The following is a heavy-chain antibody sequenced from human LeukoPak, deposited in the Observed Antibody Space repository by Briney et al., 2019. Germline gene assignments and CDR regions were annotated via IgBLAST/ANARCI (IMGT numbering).Heavy chain of an antibody. D-gene: IGHD3-22*01. CDR2: IRSKANNYAT. CDR1: GFTFSGSA. CDR3: TRRNKDDSSGYYYD. J-gene: IGHJ4*02. Sequence: GGSLRLSCAASGFTFSGSAMHWVRQASGKGLKWVGRIRSKANNYATAYAASVKGRFTISREDSKNTAYLQMNSLKTEDTAVYYCTRRNKDDSSGYYYDWGQGTLVTVSS. V-gene: IGHV3-73*01.